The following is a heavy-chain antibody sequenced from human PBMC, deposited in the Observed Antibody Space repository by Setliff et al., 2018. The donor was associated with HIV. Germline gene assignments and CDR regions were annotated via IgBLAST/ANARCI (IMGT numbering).Heavy chain of an antibody. D-gene: IGHD6-19*01. Sequence: SETLSLTCTVSGGSISSHYWGWIRQPPGKGLEWIGYIYYSGSTNYNPSLKSRVTISADTSKKQFSLKLDSVTAADTAVYYCARGGFYSSDYYLLDYWGQGTLVTVSS. J-gene: IGHJ4*02. V-gene: IGHV4-59*11. CDR2: IYYSGST. CDR3: ARGGFYSSDYYLLDY. CDR1: GGSISSHY.